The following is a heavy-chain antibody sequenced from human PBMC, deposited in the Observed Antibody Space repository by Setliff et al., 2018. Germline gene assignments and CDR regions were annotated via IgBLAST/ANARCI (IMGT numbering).Heavy chain of an antibody. Sequence: GGSLRLSCAASGFTFSSYSMSWVRQAPGKGLEWISYISASSSTIYYAASVKGRFTISRDNAKNSLYVQMNSLRAEDTAIYYCARDRVMSRDAFDIWGQGTMVTVSS. J-gene: IGHJ3*02. D-gene: IGHD3-10*01. CDR2: ISASSSTI. CDR1: GFTFSSYS. CDR3: ARDRVMSRDAFDI. V-gene: IGHV3-48*04.